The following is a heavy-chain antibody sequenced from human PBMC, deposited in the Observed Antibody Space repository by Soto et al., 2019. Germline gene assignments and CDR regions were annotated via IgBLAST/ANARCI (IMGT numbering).Heavy chain of an antibody. CDR2: INHSGST. Sequence: SETLSLTCAVYGGSFSGYYWSWIRQPPGKGLEWIGEINHSGSTNYNPSLKSRVTISVDTSKNQFSLKLSSVTAADTAVYYCARGLAYGSGSPGNYYGMDVWGQGTTVTVSS. D-gene: IGHD3-10*01. V-gene: IGHV4-34*01. J-gene: IGHJ6*02. CDR3: ARGLAYGSGSPGNYYGMDV. CDR1: GGSFSGYY.